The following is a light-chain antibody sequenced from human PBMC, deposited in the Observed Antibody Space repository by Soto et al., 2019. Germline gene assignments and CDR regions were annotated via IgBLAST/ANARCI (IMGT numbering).Light chain of an antibody. Sequence: QSVLTQPASVSGSPGQSITISCTGTSSDVGAYDYVSWYQQHPDKAPKLMVYQVSNRPSGVSNRFSGSKSVNTATLTISGLQTEDEADYYCSSYTRSSTRVFGTGTKLTVL. CDR3: SSYTRSSTRV. J-gene: IGLJ1*01. CDR1: SSDVGAYDY. V-gene: IGLV2-14*03. CDR2: QVS.